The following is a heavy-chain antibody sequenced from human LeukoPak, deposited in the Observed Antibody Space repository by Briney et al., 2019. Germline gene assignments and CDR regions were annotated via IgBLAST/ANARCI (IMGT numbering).Heavy chain of an antibody. CDR3: AKGSGVGAQGGYFDY. V-gene: IGHV3-30-3*01. CDR2: ISYDGSNK. Sequence: GGSLRLSCAASGFTFSSYAMHWVRQAPGKGLEWVAVISYDGSNKYYADSVKGRFTISRDNSKNTLYLQMNSLRAEDTAVYYCAKGSGVGAQGGYFDYWGQGTLVTVSS. CDR1: GFTFSSYA. D-gene: IGHD1-26*01. J-gene: IGHJ4*02.